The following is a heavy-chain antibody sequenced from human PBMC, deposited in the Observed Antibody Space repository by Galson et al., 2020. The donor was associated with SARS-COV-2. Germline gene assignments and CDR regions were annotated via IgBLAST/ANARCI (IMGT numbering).Heavy chain of an antibody. Sequence: SQTLSLTCTVSGYSISSGYYWGWIRQPPGKGLEWIGSIYHSGSTYYNPSLKSRVTISVDTSKNQFSLKLSSVTAADTAVYYCARDGRLNDYSNYYYYYMDVWGKGTTVTVSS. D-gene: IGHD4-4*01. CDR2: IYHSGST. CDR3: ARDGRLNDYSNYYYYYMDV. J-gene: IGHJ6*03. CDR1: GYSISSGYY. V-gene: IGHV4-38-2*02.